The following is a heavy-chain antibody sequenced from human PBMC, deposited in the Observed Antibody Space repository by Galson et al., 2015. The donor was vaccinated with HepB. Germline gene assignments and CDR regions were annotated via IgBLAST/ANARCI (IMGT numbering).Heavy chain of an antibody. Sequence: CAASGFTFSNAWMSWVRQAPGKGLEWVGRIKSKTDGGTTDYAAPVKGRFTISRDDSKNTLYLQMNSLKTEDTAVYYCTTAGYYYDSSGYYYINDAFDIWGQGTMVTVSS. J-gene: IGHJ3*02. V-gene: IGHV3-15*01. CDR1: GFTFSNAW. CDR3: TTAGYYYDSSGYYYINDAFDI. D-gene: IGHD3-22*01. CDR2: IKSKTDGGTT.